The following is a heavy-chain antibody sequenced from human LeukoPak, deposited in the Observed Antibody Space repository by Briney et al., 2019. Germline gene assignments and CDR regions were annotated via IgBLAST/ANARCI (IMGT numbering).Heavy chain of an antibody. CDR1: GGTFSSYP. D-gene: IGHD2-8*02. J-gene: IGHJ6*03. CDR2: IIPLFGTA. V-gene: IGHV1-69*01. CDR3: SRDSWSQIDYYYYMDV. Sequence: SVKVSCKASGGTFSSYPVSWVRQAPEQGLEWMGRIIPLFGTATYAQRFEGRVTISADEPTGTVYMELTSLRSEDTAVYYCSRDSWSQIDYYYYMDVWGSGTTVTVSS.